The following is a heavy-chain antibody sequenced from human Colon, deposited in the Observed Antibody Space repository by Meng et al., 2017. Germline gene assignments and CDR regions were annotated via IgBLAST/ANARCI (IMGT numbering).Heavy chain of an antibody. Sequence: WGSLCLSCAASGFSFSDYFLCWIRLAPGKGLEWVAYISFGGSTIFYADSVKGRFSNSMDNTKNSLYLQMNSLRVEDSALYCCARDKVGHGVGWLDPWGQGTLVTVSS. D-gene: IGHD1-26*01. CDR2: ISFGGSTI. CDR1: GFSFSDYF. J-gene: IGHJ5*02. CDR3: ARDKVGHGVGWLDP. V-gene: IGHV3-11*01.